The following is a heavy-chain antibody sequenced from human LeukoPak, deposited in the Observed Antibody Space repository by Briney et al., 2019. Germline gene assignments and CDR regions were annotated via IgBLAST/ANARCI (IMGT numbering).Heavy chain of an antibody. D-gene: IGHD4-17*01. CDR2: ISSSSSYI. CDR3: ARDRGYDYVDPN. Sequence: KPGGSLSCSCEASGFTFSSYSRNGVGQAPGKGLKGVSSISSSSSYIYYADSVKGRFTISRDNAKNSLYLQMNSLRAEDTAVYYCARDRGYDYVDPNWGQGTLVTVSS. J-gene: IGHJ4*02. V-gene: IGHV3-21*01. CDR1: GFTFSSYS.